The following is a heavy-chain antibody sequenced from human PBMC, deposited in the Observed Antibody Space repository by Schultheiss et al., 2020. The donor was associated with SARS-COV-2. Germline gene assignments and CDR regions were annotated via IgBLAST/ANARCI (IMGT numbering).Heavy chain of an antibody. CDR1: GFTFSLYD. Sequence: GGSLRLSCAASGFTFSLYDMNWVRQAPGKGLEWISYITNTGSTIYYADSVKGRFTISRDNAKNSLYLQMNSLRAEDTAVYYCARDDEYSSSCGVYWGQGTLVTVSS. J-gene: IGHJ4*02. CDR2: ITNTGSTI. CDR3: ARDDEYSSSCGVY. D-gene: IGHD6-13*01. V-gene: IGHV3-48*03.